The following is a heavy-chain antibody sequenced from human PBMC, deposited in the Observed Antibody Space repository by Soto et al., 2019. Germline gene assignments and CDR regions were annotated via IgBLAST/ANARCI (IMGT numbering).Heavy chain of an antibody. CDR3: FQAEDGIRDL. D-gene: IGHD2-21*01. CDR2: MNIDRSST. J-gene: IGHJ2*01. Sequence: LRQAPGKGLVWVSRMNIDRSSTSYADSVKGRFTISRDNSKNTLYLQMISLRDEDMVVYFFFQAEDGIRDL. V-gene: IGHV3-74*01.